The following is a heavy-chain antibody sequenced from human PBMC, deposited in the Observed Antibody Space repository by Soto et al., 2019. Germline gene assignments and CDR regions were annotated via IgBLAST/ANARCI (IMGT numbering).Heavy chain of an antibody. CDR1: GFTFSSYG. V-gene: IGHV3-33*01. J-gene: IGHJ4*02. CDR2: IWYDGSNK. D-gene: IGHD2-21*02. CDR3: AREGGNSDLKFDY. Sequence: GGSLRLSCAASGFTFSSYGMHWVRQAPGKGLEWVAVIWYDGSNKYYADSVKGRFTISRDNSKNTLYLQMNSLRAEDTAVYYCAREGGNSDLKFDYWGQGTLVTVSS.